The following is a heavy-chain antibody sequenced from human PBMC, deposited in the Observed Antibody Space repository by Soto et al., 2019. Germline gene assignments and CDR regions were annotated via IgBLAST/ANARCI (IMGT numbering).Heavy chain of an antibody. J-gene: IGHJ4*02. V-gene: IGHV1-2*02. CDR2: INPNSGGT. CDR1: GYTFTGYY. Sequence: ASVKVSCKASGYTFTGYYMHWVRQAPGQGLEWMGWINPNSGGTNYAQKFQGRVTMTRDTSISTAYMELSRLRSDDTAVYYCASGDYVWGSYRPSANYIDYWGQGTVVTVSS. CDR3: ASGDYVWGSYRPSANYIDY. D-gene: IGHD3-16*02.